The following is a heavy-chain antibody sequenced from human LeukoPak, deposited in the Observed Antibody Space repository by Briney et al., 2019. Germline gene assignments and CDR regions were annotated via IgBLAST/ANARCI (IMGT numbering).Heavy chain of an antibody. D-gene: IGHD3-10*01. CDR2: IFHGGST. Sequence: SGTLSLTCAVSGDSLSNSHWWSWVRQPPRKGLDGIGEIFHGGSTKFNPSLKSRVTISVDRSNNQFSLRLTSVTAADTAVYYCARGEEHGSGTVHFDYWGQGTLVTVSS. J-gene: IGHJ4*02. CDR1: GDSLSNSHW. CDR3: ARGEEHGSGTVHFDY. V-gene: IGHV4-4*02.